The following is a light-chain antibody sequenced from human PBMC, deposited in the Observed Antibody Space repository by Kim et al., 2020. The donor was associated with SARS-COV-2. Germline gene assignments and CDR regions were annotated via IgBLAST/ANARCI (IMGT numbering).Light chain of an antibody. CDR3: CSYAGSRNV. J-gene: IGLJ7*01. V-gene: IGLV2-23*02. Sequence: PGQSITISCPGTSSDVGNYNLVSWYQPHPGKAPKLMIYEVTKRPSGVSNRFSGSKSGNTASLTISGLQAEDEADYYCCSYAGSRNVFGGGTQLTVL. CDR2: EVT. CDR1: SSDVGNYNL.